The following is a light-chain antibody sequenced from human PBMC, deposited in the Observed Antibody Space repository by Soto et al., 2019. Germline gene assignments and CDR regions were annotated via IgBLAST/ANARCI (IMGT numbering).Light chain of an antibody. Sequence: EIVLTQSPGTLSLSPGERATLSCRASQSVSSSYLAWYQQKPGLAPRLLIYGASSRATGIPHRFSGSGSGTDFTLTISRLEPADFAVYYCQQYGSSPMYTFGQGTKLEIK. CDR2: GAS. CDR1: QSVSSSY. CDR3: QQYGSSPMYT. J-gene: IGKJ2*01. V-gene: IGKV3-20*01.